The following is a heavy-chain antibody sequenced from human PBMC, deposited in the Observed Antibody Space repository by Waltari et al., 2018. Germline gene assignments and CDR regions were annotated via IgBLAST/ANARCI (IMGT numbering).Heavy chain of an antibody. J-gene: IGHJ5*02. CDR1: GFTFSSYA. D-gene: IGHD2-15*01. CDR3: AKDNPAIVVVVAATGIRFDP. Sequence: EVQLLESGGGLVQPGGSLRLSCAASGFTFSSYAMSWVRQAPGKGLEWVSVIYSGGSTYDADSVKGRFTISRDNSKNTLYLQMNSLRAEDTAVYYCAKDNPAIVVVVAATGIRFDPWGQGTLVTVS. CDR2: IYSGGST. V-gene: IGHV3-23*03.